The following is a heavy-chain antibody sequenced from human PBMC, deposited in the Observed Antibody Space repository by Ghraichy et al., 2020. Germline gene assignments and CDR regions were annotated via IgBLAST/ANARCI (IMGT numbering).Heavy chain of an antibody. CDR2: IYYSGDT. CDR1: GGSISSSSHY. D-gene: IGHD2-15*01. CDR3: ARAGNIVVLVAATSFDS. V-gene: IGHV4-39*01. Sequence: SETLSLTCTVSGGSISSSSHYWGWIRQPPGKGLDWIGSIYYSGDTYYNPSLKSRVAISVNTSKNQFSLKLSSVTAADPAVYYCARAGNIVVLVAATSFDSWGQGPLLTITS. J-gene: IGHJ4*02.